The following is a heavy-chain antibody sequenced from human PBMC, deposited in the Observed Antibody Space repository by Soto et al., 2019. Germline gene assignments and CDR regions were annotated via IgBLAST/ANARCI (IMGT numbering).Heavy chain of an antibody. J-gene: IGHJ4*02. CDR1: GFTFSSYA. D-gene: IGHD2-15*01. CDR3: ARDSGRDLVVAATTPQSRFDY. V-gene: IGHV3-64*01. Sequence: GGSLRLSCAASGFTFSSYAMHWVRQAPGKGQEYVSAISSNGGSTYYANSVKGRFTISRDNSKNTLYLQMGSLRAEDMAVYYCARDSGRDLVVAATTPQSRFDYWGQGSLVTVSS. CDR2: ISSNGGST.